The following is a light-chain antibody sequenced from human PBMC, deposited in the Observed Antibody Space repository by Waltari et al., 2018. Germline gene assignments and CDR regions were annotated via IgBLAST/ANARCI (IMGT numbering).Light chain of an antibody. J-gene: IGLJ2*01. Sequence: QPVLTHPPPGSGAPGPMVTIPTDGTRSNVGHDSTVHRYQVIAGTAPKVPIFANTNRPSGVPDRFSGSKSGTSASLAITGLQTEDEADYYCQSYDTTLSGVVFGGGTKVTVL. CDR2: ANT. CDR3: QSYDTTLSGVV. V-gene: IGLV1-40*01. CDR1: RSNVGHDST.